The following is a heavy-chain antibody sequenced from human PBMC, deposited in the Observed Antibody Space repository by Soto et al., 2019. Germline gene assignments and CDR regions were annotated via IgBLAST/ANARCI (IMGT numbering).Heavy chain of an antibody. CDR2: INPNSGGT. J-gene: IGHJ6*02. V-gene: IGHV1-2*04. CDR1: GYTFTGYY. CDR3: ARDLGYCSGGSCYSFDYYYGMDV. Sequence: GASVKVSCKGSGYTFTGYYMHWVRQAPGQRVEWMGWINPNSGGTNYAQKFQGWVTMTRDTSISTAYMELSRLRSDDTAVYYCARDLGYCSGGSCYSFDYYYGMDVWGQGTTVTVSS. D-gene: IGHD2-15*01.